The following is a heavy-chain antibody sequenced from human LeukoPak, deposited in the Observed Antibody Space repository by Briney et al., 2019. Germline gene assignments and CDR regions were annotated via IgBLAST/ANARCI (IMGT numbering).Heavy chain of an antibody. CDR3: ASLSFTGFDP. J-gene: IGHJ5*02. D-gene: IGHD2-15*01. V-gene: IGHV3-74*01. CDR1: GFTFSSYW. Sequence: GGSLRLSCAASGFTFSSYWMHWVPQAPGKGLVWVSRINSDGSSTSYADSVKGRFTISRDNAKNTLYLQMNNLRAEDTAVHYCASLSFTGFDPWGQGTLVTVSS. CDR2: INSDGSST.